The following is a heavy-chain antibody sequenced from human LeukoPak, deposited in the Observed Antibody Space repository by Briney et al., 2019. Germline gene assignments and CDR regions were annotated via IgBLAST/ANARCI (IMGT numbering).Heavy chain of an antibody. CDR3: ARQSTVAAARIDP. D-gene: IGHD6-25*01. J-gene: IGHJ5*02. V-gene: IGHV4-39*01. Sequence: SETLSLTCTVSGVSISDSNYYWGWIRQPPGRGLEWIGNIYYSGSAYYSPSLKSRVTVSVDTSKNQFSLKLNSVTAADTAVYYCARQSTVAAARIDPWGQGTLVTVSS. CDR1: GVSISDSNYY. CDR2: IYYSGSA.